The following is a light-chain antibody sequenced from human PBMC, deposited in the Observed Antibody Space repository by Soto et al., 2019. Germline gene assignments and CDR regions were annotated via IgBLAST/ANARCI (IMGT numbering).Light chain of an antibody. CDR2: RDR. CDR3: QVWDSSLGV. J-gene: IGLJ2*01. V-gene: IGLV3-9*01. CDR1: NIGSKS. Sequence: SYELTQPLSVSVALGQTARITCGGNNIGSKSVHWYQQKPGQAPVLVIYRDRNRPSGNPERFSGSNSGNTATLTISRAQAGDEADYYCQVWDSSLGVFGGGTKLTVL.